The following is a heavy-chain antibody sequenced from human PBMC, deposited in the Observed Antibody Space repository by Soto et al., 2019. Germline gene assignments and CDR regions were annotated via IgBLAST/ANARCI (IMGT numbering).Heavy chain of an antibody. CDR2: ISGSGGTT. D-gene: IGHD6-6*01. CDR1: GFSFSSYA. V-gene: IGHV3-23*01. CDR3: AKDGNGDSSGPHD. Sequence: EVQLLESGGDLGQPGGSLRLSCAASGFSFSSYAMSWVRQAPGKGLEWVSVISGSGGTTRYADSVKGRFTISTDNSKIMLYVQVNSFGAGDTAVYYCAKDGNGDSSGPHDWGQGTLVTVSS. J-gene: IGHJ1*01.